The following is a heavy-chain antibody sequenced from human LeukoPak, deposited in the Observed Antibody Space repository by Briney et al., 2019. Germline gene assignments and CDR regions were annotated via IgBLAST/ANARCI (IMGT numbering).Heavy chain of an antibody. V-gene: IGHV4-31*11. CDR1: GGSISSGGYS. D-gene: IGHD6-13*01. CDR3: ARSDSSSWYRSTRFDP. Sequence: PSQTLSLTCAVSGGSISSGGYSWSWIRQPPGKGLEWIGYIYYSGSTFYNPSLKSRVTISVDTSKNQFSLKLSSVTAADTAVYYCARSDSSSWYRSTRFDPWGQGTLVTVSS. J-gene: IGHJ5*02. CDR2: IYYSGST.